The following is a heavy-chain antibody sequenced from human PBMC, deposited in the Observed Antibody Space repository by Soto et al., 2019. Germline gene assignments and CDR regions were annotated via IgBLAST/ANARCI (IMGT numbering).Heavy chain of an antibody. CDR3: ASVTTSDFWSGYYLAYGMDV. D-gene: IGHD3-3*01. J-gene: IGHJ6*02. CDR1: GGSVSSGSYY. V-gene: IGHV4-61*01. Sequence: SETRSGTWTVSGGSVSSGSYYWSWIRQPPGKGLEWIGYIYYSGSTNYNPSLKSRVTISVDTSKNQFSLKLSSVTAADTAVYYCASVTTSDFWSGYYLAYGMDVWGQGTTVTVSS. CDR2: IYYSGST.